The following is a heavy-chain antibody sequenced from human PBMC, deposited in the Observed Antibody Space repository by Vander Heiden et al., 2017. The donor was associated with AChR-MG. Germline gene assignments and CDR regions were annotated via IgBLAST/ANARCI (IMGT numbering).Heavy chain of an antibody. J-gene: IGHJ4*02. CDR3: TTVPHDYGDYGAAFLVFY. V-gene: IGHV3-15*01. Sequence: EVQLVESGGGLVKPGGSLRLSCAASGFTFRNDWMSWVRQAPGKGLEWDGRIKSKTDGGTTDYAAPVKGRFTISRDDSKNTLYLQMNSLKTEDTAVYYCTTVPHDYGDYGAAFLVFYWGQGTLVTVSS. CDR1: GFTFRNDW. CDR2: IKSKTDGGTT. D-gene: IGHD4-17*01.